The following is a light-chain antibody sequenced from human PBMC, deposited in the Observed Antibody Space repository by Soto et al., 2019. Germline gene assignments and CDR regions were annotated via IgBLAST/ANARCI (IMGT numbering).Light chain of an antibody. CDR2: GAS. CDR3: QQYGSTPWT. V-gene: IGKV3-20*01. Sequence: EIVLTQSPGTLSLSPGERATLSCRASQSVSGRYLAWYQQKPGQAPRPLIYGASSRASAIPGRFSGSGSGTDFTLTISRLEPEDFAVYYCQQYGSTPWTFGQGTKVDIK. J-gene: IGKJ1*01. CDR1: QSVSGRY.